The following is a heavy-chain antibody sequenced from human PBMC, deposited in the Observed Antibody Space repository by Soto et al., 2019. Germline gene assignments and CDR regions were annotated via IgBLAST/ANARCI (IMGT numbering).Heavy chain of an antibody. CDR2: IYKSATT. CDR1: GDSISTVDYF. J-gene: IGHJ5*01. D-gene: IGHD2-15*01. V-gene: IGHV4-30-4*01. CDR3: ARGRYCLTGRCFQKWFDS. Sequence: PSETLSLTCSVSGDSISTVDYFWAWIRQPPGQALEYIGYIYKSATTYYNPSFESRVAISLDTSKSQFSLNVTSVTAADTAVYFCARGRYCLTGRCFQKWFDSWGQGTLVTVSS.